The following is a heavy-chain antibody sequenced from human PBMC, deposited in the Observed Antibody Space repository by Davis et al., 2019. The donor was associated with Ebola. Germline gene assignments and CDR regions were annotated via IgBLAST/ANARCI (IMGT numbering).Heavy chain of an antibody. CDR2: IIPILGIA. Sequence: SSVPVSCLASVGTFRSYAISWVRQPPGQGLEWLGRIIPILGIANYAQKFQGRVTITSDKSTSTAYMELSSLRSEDTAVYYCARIYCSSTSCYKDAFDIWGQGTMVTVSS. D-gene: IGHD2-2*02. CDR1: VGTFRSYA. J-gene: IGHJ3*02. CDR3: ARIYCSSTSCYKDAFDI. V-gene: IGHV1-69*04.